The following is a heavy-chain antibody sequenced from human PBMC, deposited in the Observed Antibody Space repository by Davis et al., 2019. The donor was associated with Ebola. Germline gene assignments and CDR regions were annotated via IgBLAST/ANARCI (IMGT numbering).Heavy chain of an antibody. CDR1: GFTFSSYA. J-gene: IGHJ4*02. D-gene: IGHD4-17*01. CDR3: ARSQAYGPLDY. CDR2: ISYDGSNK. V-gene: IGHV3-30-3*01. Sequence: PGGSLRLSCAASGFTFSSYAMHWVRQAPGKGLEWVAVISYDGSNKYYADSVKGRFTISRDNSKNTLYLQMNSLRAEDTAVYYCARSQAYGPLDYWGQGTLVTVSS.